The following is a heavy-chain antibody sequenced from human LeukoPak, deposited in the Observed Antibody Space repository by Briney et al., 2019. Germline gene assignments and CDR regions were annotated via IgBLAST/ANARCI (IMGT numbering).Heavy chain of an antibody. V-gene: IGHV4-59*10. CDR3: ARVRDKSYGRNWFDP. CDR1: GGSFSSYY. D-gene: IGHD5-18*01. Sequence: PSETLSLTCAVYGGSFSSYYWSWIRQPAGKGLEWIGRIYTSGSTNYNPSLKSRVTMSVDTSKNQFSLKLSSVTAADTAVYYCARVRDKSYGRNWFDPWGQGTLVTVSS. CDR2: IYTSGST. J-gene: IGHJ5*02.